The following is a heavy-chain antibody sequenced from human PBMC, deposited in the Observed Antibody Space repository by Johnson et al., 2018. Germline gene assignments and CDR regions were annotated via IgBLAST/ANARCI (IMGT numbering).Heavy chain of an antibody. Sequence: QVQLVQSGGGVVQPGRSLRLSCAASGFTFSDYGIHWVRQAPGKGLEWVAIISYDGSNKYYADSVKGRFTISRDNSKNTRYLQMNSLRAEDTAVYYCAKDLQTTGTSRYYYYYYMDVWGKGTTVTVSS. D-gene: IGHD4-11*01. CDR2: ISYDGSNK. CDR3: AKDLQTTGTSRYYYYYYMDV. J-gene: IGHJ6*03. V-gene: IGHV3-30*18. CDR1: GFTFSDYG.